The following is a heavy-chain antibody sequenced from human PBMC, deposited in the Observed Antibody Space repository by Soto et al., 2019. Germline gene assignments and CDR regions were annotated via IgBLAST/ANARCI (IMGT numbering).Heavy chain of an antibody. V-gene: IGHV1-18*01. CDR2: ISAYNGNT. D-gene: IGHD4-17*01. J-gene: IGHJ6*02. CDR1: GYTFTSYG. Sequence: QVQLVQSGAEVKKPGASVKVSCKASGYTFTSYGISWVRQAPGQGLEWMGWISAYNGNTNYAQKLQGRVTMTTDTPTSTAYMELRSLRSDDTAVYYCARDETTVTDYYYYGMDVWGQGNTVTVSS. CDR3: ARDETTVTDYYYYGMDV.